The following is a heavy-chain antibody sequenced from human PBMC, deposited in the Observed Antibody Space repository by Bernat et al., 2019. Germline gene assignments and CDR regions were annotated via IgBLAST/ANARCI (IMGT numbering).Heavy chain of an antibody. CDR1: GFTFSSYS. D-gene: IGHD3-22*01. CDR3: ARDKVGSYYDSSGFVDY. Sequence: EVQLVESGGGLVKPGGSLRLSCAASGFTFSSYSMNWVRQAPGKGLEWVSSISSSSSYIYYADSVKGRFTISRDNAKNSLYLQMNRLRAEDTAVYYCARDKVGSYYDSSGFVDYWGQGTLVTVSS. V-gene: IGHV3-21*01. CDR2: ISSSSSYI. J-gene: IGHJ4*02.